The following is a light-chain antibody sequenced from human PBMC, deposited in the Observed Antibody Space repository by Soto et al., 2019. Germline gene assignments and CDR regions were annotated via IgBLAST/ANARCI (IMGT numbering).Light chain of an antibody. V-gene: IGKV1-39*01. CDR2: AAS. J-gene: IGKJ4*01. CDR3: QQSYRTPLT. Sequence: DIQMPQSPSSLSASAGDRVIITCRASQSVTSHLNWYQQKPRKAPKLLVYAASSLQSGVPSRFSGSGSGTDFTLTISSLQPEDFATYYCQQSYRTPLTFGGGTKVEIK. CDR1: QSVTSH.